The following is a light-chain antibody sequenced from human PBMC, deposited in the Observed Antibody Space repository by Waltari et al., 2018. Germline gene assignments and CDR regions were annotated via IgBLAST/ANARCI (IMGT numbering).Light chain of an antibody. Sequence: QSALTQPASVSGSPGQPITISCPGTSSAVGGFNFVSWYQQHPGKAPKLMIYDVSKRPSGVSNRFSGSKSGNTASLTISGLQAEDEADYYCSSYTISSTLNWVFGGGTKLTVL. CDR3: SSYTISSTLNWV. V-gene: IGLV2-14*03. J-gene: IGLJ3*02. CDR1: SSAVGGFNF. CDR2: DVS.